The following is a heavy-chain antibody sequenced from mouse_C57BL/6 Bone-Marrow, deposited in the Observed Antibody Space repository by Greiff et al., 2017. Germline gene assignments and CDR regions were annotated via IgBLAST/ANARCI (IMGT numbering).Heavy chain of an antibody. CDR2: IHPNSGST. D-gene: IGHD2-1*01. CDR1: GYTFTSYW. V-gene: IGHV1-64*01. CDR3: SREKSYGNYYFDY. J-gene: IGHJ2*01. Sequence: QVQLQQPGAELVTPGASVKLSCKASGYTFTSYWMHWVKQRPGQGLEWIGMIHPNSGSTNYNEKFKSKATLTVDKSSSTAYMQLISLTSEDSAVYYWSREKSYGNYYFDYWGQGTTLTVSS.